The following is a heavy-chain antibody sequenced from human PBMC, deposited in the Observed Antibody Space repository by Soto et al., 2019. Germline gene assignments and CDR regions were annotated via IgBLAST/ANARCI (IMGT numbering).Heavy chain of an antibody. V-gene: IGHV3-23*01. J-gene: IGHJ6*02. CDR3: AVHLGQNYYTMDV. CDR2: ITGSGGRA. Sequence: EVQLLESGGDRVQPGGSLRLSCAASGFTFSNFVMSWVRHIPGKGLHWVSGITGSGGRAYYADSVKGRFTISRDNSRNTLYLQLSRLGAEDTAMYHCAVHLGQNYYTMDVWGQGTTVTVSS. CDR1: GFTFSNFV.